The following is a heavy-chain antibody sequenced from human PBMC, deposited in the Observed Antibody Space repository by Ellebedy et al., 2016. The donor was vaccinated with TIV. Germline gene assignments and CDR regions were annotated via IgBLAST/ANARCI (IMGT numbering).Heavy chain of an antibody. CDR2: INPSGGST. CDR3: AREGPYCSGGTCRNYFDS. Sequence: AASVKVSCKASGYTFTNNFMHWVRQAPGQGLEWMGIINPSGGSTSYTQKFQDSVTMTRDTSTSTVYMELSSLRFEDTAVYYCAREGPYCSGGTCRNYFDSWGQGTLVTVSS. J-gene: IGHJ4*02. V-gene: IGHV1-46*01. D-gene: IGHD2-15*01. CDR1: GYTFTNNF.